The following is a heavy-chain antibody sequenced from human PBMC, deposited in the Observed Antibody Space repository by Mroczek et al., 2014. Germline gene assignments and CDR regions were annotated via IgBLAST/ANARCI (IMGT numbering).Heavy chain of an antibody. D-gene: IGHD2-2*03. Sequence: QVQLVQSGAEVKKPGASVKVSCKASGYTFTGYYMHWVRQAPGQGLEWMGWINPNSGGTNYAQKFQGRVTMTRDTSISTAYMELSRLRSDDTAVYYCARAHNNLDIVVVPAAPSLGMDYWGQGTLVTVSS. V-gene: IGHV1-2*02. CDR2: INPNSGGT. CDR1: GYTFTGYY. J-gene: IGHJ4*02. CDR3: ARAHNNLDIVVVPAAPSLGMDY.